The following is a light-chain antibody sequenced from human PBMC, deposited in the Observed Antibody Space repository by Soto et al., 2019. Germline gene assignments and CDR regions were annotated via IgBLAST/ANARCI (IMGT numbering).Light chain of an antibody. CDR3: QQYNNWPRAT. CDR1: QSISSN. J-gene: IGKJ4*01. V-gene: IGKV3-15*01. CDR2: RTS. Sequence: EIVLTQSQATLSVSPGERATLSCLASQSISSNLAWYQQKPGQAPRLLMFRTSSRATGFPARFSGSGSGTEFNLTISSLQSEDFGVYYCQQYNNWPRATFGGGTKVDIK.